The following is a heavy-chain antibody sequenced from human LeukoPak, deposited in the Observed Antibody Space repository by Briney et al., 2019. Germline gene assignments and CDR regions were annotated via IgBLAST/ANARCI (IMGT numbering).Heavy chain of an antibody. CDR1: GFTFSGYA. CDR2: INGSGGST. V-gene: IGHV3-23*01. Sequence: GGSLRLSCAASGFTFSGYAMSWVRQAPGKGLEWVSAINGSGGSTYYADSVKGRFTISRDNSKNTLYLQMNSLRAEDTAVYYCAAYSSSSNYYYYYMDVWGKGTTVTVSS. D-gene: IGHD6-6*01. CDR3: AAYSSSSNYYYYYMDV. J-gene: IGHJ6*03.